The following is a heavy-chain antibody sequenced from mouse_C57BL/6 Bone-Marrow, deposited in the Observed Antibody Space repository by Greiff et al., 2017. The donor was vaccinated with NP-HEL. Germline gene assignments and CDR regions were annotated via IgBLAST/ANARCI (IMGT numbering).Heavy chain of an antibody. V-gene: IGHV1-55*01. J-gene: IGHJ4*01. CDR1: GYTFTSYW. CDR3: ASPYYYGSSYWAMDY. D-gene: IGHD1-1*01. CDR2: IYPRSGNT. Sequence: QVQLQQPGAELVKPGASVKMSCKASGYTFTSYWITWVKQRPGQGLEWIGDIYPRSGNTYYNEKFKGKATLTADKSSSTAYMELRSLTSEDSAVYFCASPYYYGSSYWAMDYWGQGTSVTVSS.